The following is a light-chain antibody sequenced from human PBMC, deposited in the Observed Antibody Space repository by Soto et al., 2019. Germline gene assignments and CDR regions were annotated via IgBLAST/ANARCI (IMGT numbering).Light chain of an antibody. V-gene: IGLV2-14*01. J-gene: IGLJ1*01. CDR3: SSYTSSSTYV. Sequence: QSVLTQPASVSGSPGQSITISCTGTSSDVGGYNYVSWFQQDPGEAPKLMIYEVSNRPSGVSNRFSGSKSGNTASLTISGLQAEDEADYYCSSYTSSSTYVFGTGTKVTV. CDR1: SSDVGGYNY. CDR2: EVS.